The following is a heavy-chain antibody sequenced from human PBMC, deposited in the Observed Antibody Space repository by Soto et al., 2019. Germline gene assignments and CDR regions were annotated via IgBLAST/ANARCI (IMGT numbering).Heavy chain of an antibody. CDR1: GGSISNFY. Sequence: PSETLSLTCTVSGGSISNFYWSWIRQPPGKGLEWIGYVYYTGSTSYNPSLKRRVTFSADSSRGQFSLRLNSVTAADTAVYYCERTFLGPVLWADSFGDYYSYMAVWGKGTTVPVSS. CDR2: VYYTGST. V-gene: IGHV4-59*08. CDR3: ERTFLGPVLWADSFGDYYSYMAV. J-gene: IGHJ6*03. D-gene: IGHD3-16*01.